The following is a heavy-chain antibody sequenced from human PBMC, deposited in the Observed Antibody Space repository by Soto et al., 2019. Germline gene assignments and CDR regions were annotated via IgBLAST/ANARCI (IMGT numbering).Heavy chain of an antibody. CDR3: ARPSITIFGVVTPYGMDV. V-gene: IGHV1-69*13. Sequence: ASVKVSCKASGGTFSSYAISWVRQAPGQGLEWMGGIIPIFGTANYAQKFQGRVTITADESTSTAYMELSSLRSEDTAVYYCARPSITIFGVVTPYGMDVWGQGTTVTVSS. D-gene: IGHD3-3*01. CDR2: IIPIFGTA. J-gene: IGHJ6*02. CDR1: GGTFSSYA.